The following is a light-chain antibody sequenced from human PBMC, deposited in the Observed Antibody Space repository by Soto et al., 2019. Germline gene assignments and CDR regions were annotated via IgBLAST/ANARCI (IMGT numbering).Light chain of an antibody. Sequence: EMVLTQSPGTLSLSPGERATLSCRASRRVSGNYLAWYHQIPGQAPRLLIHGASNRATGIPDRCNGSGSGTDFTLTISRLEPDDSEVYYCQQYHILPRPIGQVTKVDSK. J-gene: IGKJ1*01. V-gene: IGKV3-20*01. CDR2: GAS. CDR3: QQYHILPRP. CDR1: RRVSGNY.